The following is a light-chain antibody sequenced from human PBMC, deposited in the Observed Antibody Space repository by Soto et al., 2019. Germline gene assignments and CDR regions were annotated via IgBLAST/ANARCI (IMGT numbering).Light chain of an antibody. V-gene: IGKV3-20*01. CDR2: AAS. Sequence: EIVMTQSPATLSLSPVERAPLSCRASQSVTSNYLAWYQQKPGQAPRLLIYAASSRATGIPDRFSGSGSGTDFTLTISRLEPEDFAVYYCQQYGSSPWTFGQGTKVDIK. CDR1: QSVTSNY. CDR3: QQYGSSPWT. J-gene: IGKJ1*01.